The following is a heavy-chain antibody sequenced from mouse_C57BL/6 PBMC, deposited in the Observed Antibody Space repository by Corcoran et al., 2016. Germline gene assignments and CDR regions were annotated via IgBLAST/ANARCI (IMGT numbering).Heavy chain of an antibody. CDR3: ASYYGRGYAMDY. J-gene: IGHJ4*01. Sequence: QIQLVQSGPELKKPGETVKISCKASGYTFTTYGMSWVNQAPGKGLKWMGWINTYSGVPTYADDFKGRFAFSLETSASTAYLQINNLKNEDTATYFCASYYGRGYAMDYWGQGTSVTVSS. CDR1: GYTFTTYG. V-gene: IGHV9-3*01. D-gene: IGHD1-1*01. CDR2: INTYSGVP.